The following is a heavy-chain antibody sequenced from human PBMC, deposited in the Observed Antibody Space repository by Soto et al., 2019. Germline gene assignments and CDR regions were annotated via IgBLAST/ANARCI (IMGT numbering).Heavy chain of an antibody. J-gene: IGHJ4*02. V-gene: IGHV1-3*01. CDR1: GYTFTSYA. CDR2: INAGNGNT. Sequence: QVQLVQAGAEVKKPGASVKVSCKASGYTFTSYAMHWVRQAPGQRRPWMGWINAGNGNTKYSQKFQGRVTITRDTSASTAYMELSSLRSEDTAVYYCARGGSIPGTLLFDYWGQGTLVTVSS. D-gene: IGHD3-16*01. CDR3: ARGGSIPGTLLFDY.